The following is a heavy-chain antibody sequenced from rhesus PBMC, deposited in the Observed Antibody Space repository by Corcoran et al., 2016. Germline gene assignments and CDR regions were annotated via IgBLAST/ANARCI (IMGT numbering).Heavy chain of an antibody. CDR3: ARGGGMNPFDY. V-gene: IGHV4-122*02. Sequence: QVQPQESGPGLVKPSETLSLTCAVSGGSISSGYYYWSWIRQPPGKGLEWIGYITYSGSTSYNPSLKNRVTISRDTSKNQFSLKLSSVTAADTAVYYCARGGGMNPFDYWGQGVLVTVSS. CDR2: ITYSGST. J-gene: IGHJ4*01. CDR1: GGSISSGYYY. D-gene: IGHD6-13*01.